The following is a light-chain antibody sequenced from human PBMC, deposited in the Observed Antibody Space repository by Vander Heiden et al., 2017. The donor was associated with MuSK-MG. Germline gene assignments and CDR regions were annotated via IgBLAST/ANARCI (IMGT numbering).Light chain of an antibody. CDR3: SSYTSSSTQV. J-gene: IGLJ1*01. CDR1: STDVGGYNF. Sequence: QSALTQPASVSGSPGQSSTISCTGTSTDVGGYNFVSWYQQHPGKAPKLIIDDVNNRPSGVSNRFSGSKSGNTASLTISGLQAEDEADYYCSSYTSSSTQVFGTGTRVTVL. CDR2: DVN. V-gene: IGLV2-14*03.